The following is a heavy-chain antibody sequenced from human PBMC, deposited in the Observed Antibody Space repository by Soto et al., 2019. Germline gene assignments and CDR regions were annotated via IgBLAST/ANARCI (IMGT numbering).Heavy chain of an antibody. D-gene: IGHD3-22*01. CDR2: IYYSGTT. V-gene: IGHV4-39*01. CDR3: ARQDRIVVRPAGRFDY. J-gene: IGHJ4*02. CDR1: GGSISISNYD. Sequence: SETLSVTCTVSGGSISISNYDWGWIRQPPGKGLEWIGSIYYSGTTHYNPSLKSRVTISVDTSKNQFSLKLSSVTAADTAVYYCARQDRIVVRPAGRFDYWGQGTMVTVSS.